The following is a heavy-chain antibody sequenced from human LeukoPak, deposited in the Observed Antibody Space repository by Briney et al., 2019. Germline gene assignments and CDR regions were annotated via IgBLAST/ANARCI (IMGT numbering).Heavy chain of an antibody. Sequence: ASVKVSRKVSGYTLTELSMHWVRQAPGKGLEWMGGFDPEDGETIYAQKFQGRVTMTEGTSTDTAYMELSSLRSEDTAVYYCATKEAIFGVVYHFDYWGQGTLVTVSS. D-gene: IGHD3-3*01. CDR3: ATKEAIFGVVYHFDY. V-gene: IGHV1-24*01. CDR1: GYTLTELS. J-gene: IGHJ4*02. CDR2: FDPEDGET.